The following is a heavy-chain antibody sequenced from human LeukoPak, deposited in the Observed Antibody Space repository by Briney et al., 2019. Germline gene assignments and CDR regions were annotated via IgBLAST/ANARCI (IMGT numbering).Heavy chain of an antibody. CDR3: AREAPPIAVAGEFDY. V-gene: IGHV3-7*01. CDR2: IKQDGSEK. CDR1: GFTFSSYW. Sequence: PGGFLRLSCAASGFTFSSYWMSWVRQAPGKGLEWVANIKQDGSEKYYVDSVKGRFTISRDNAKNSLYLQMNSLRAEDTAVYYCAREAPPIAVAGEFDYWGQGTLVTVSS. J-gene: IGHJ4*02. D-gene: IGHD6-19*01.